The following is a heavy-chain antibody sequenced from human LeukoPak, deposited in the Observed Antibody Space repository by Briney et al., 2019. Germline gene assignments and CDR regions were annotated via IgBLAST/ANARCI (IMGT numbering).Heavy chain of an antibody. J-gene: IGHJ5*02. CDR2: IYPGDSST. D-gene: IGHD2-2*01. CDR3: ARVCCTSTSSFDP. V-gene: IGHV5-51*01. Sequence: GESLKISCKGSGYSYITYWIAWVRQIPGKGLEWMGSIYPGDSSTRYSPSFQGQVTISVDKSIDTAYLQWSSLGASDTAIYWCARVCCTSTSSFDPWGQGTLVTVSS. CDR1: GYSYITYW.